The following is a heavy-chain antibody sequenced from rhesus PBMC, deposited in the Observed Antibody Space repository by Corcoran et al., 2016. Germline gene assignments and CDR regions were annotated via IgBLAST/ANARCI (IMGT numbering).Heavy chain of an antibody. CDR1: GYSISSNY. CDR2: IHGRSGST. D-gene: IGHD5-30*01. J-gene: IGHJ4*01. Sequence: QVQLQESGPGLVKPSETLSLTCAVSGYSISSNYWSLIRRPPGQGLAWIGYIHGRSGSTYYKPSLKSRVTISTDTSKNQFSLKLSSVTAADTAVYYCARGQGYSGYSYFDYWGQGVLVTGSS. V-gene: IGHV4-165*01. CDR3: ARGQGYSGYSYFDY.